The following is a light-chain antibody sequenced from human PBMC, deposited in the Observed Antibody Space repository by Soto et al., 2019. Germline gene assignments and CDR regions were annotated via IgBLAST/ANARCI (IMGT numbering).Light chain of an antibody. CDR1: QSVSSSY. Sequence: EIVLTQSPGTLSLSPGERATLSCRASQSVSSSYLAWYQQKPGQAPRLLIYGASSRATGIPDRFSGSGSGTDLTLTISRPGPEGFSIYYCQQYGSSPGTFGQGTKVEIK. CDR3: QQYGSSPGT. CDR2: GAS. J-gene: IGKJ1*01. V-gene: IGKV3-20*01.